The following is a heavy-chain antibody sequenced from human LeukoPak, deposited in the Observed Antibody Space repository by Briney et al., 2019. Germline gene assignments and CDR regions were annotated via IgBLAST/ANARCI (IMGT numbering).Heavy chain of an antibody. J-gene: IGHJ6*03. CDR2: IIPIFGTA. CDR3: ARNGYCSSTSCYKDSSSYNYYYMDV. V-gene: IGHV1-69*13. CDR1: GGTFSSYA. D-gene: IGHD2-2*03. Sequence: GASVKVSCKVSGGTFSSYAISWVGQAPGQGLERMGGIIPIFGTANYAQKFQGRVTITADESTSTAYMELSSLRSEDTAVYYCARNGYCSSTSCYKDSSSYNYYYMDVWGKGTTVTVSS.